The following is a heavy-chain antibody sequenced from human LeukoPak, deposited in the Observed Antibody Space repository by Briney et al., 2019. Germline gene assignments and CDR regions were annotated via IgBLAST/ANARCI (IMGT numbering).Heavy chain of an antibody. Sequence: GGSLRLSCAASGFTFSNYAMSWVRQAPGKGLEWVSAMSGSGASTFYADSVKGRFTISRDNSKNTLYLQMNSLRAEDTALYYCAKGKNTYNYDSSGYYFGEYWGQGTLVTVST. CDR1: GFTFSNYA. D-gene: IGHD3-22*01. J-gene: IGHJ4*02. CDR3: AKGKNTYNYDSSGYYFGEY. V-gene: IGHV3-23*01. CDR2: MSGSGAST.